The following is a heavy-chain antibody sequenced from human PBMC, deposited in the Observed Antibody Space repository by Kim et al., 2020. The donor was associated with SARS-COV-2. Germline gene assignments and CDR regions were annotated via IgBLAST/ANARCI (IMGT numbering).Heavy chain of an antibody. Sequence: NYTPALKSRVTMSGDTSKNQCSLRLSSVTAADTAVYYCARALAAVAGFDYWGQGTLVTVSS. D-gene: IGHD6-19*01. J-gene: IGHJ4*02. V-gene: IGHV4-4*07. CDR3: ARALAAVAGFDY.